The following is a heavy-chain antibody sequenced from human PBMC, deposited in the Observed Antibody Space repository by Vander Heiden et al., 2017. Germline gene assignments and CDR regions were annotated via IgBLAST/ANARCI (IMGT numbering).Heavy chain of an antibody. J-gene: IGHJ3*02. CDR3: ATRYCNGGPCYRLDAFDI. CDR2: ISSSSSTM. Sequence: EVQLVESGGGLVQPGGSLRLACAASGFAVSRYNMDWVRQAPGKGLEWLSYISSSSSTMYYADSVKGRFTISRDNAKNSLYLQMSSLRDEDTAVYYCATRYCNGGPCYRLDAFDIWGQGTMVTVAS. CDR1: GFAVSRYN. V-gene: IGHV3-48*02. D-gene: IGHD2-15*01.